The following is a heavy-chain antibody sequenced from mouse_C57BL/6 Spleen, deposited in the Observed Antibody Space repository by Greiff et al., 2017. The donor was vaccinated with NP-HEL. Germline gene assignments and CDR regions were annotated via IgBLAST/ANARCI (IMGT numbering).Heavy chain of an antibody. CDR2: IYPGSGST. CDR3: ARLQYGNYGYFDV. V-gene: IGHV1-55*01. D-gene: IGHD2-1*01. Sequence: QVQLKQSGAELVKPGASVKLSCKASGYTFTSYWIPWVKQRPGQGLEWIGDIYPGSGSTNYNEKFKSKATLTVDTSSSTAYMQLSSLTSEDSAVCSCARLQYGNYGYFDVWGTGTTVTVSS. J-gene: IGHJ1*03. CDR1: GYTFTSYW.